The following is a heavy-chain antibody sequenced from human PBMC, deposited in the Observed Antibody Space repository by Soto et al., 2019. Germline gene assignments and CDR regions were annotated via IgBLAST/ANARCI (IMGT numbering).Heavy chain of an antibody. CDR2: INPILSMS. J-gene: IGHJ4*02. D-gene: IGHD3-10*01. CDR1: GDTFSFYT. V-gene: IGHV1-69*02. Sequence: QVQLVQSGAEVKKPGSSVKVSCKASGDTFSFYTINWVRQAPGLGLEWVGRINPILSMSNYAQKFQGRVTMTAEKSTSTAYMELRSLGSDDTAIYYCAASYGSGYRAFDYWGQGALVTVSS. CDR3: AASYGSGYRAFDY.